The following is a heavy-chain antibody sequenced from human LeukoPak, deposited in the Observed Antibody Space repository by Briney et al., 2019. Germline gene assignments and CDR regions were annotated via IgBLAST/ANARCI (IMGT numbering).Heavy chain of an antibody. Sequence: PGGSLRLSCAGSGFTFGDYAMNRVRQAPGKGLEWVGLVRSEIYGGTTEYAASVKGRFTVSRDDSNNIAYLQLNSLTTEDTAVYYCSRGLTSVGKKYWFDYWGQGTLVTVSS. D-gene: IGHD2-8*02. CDR3: SRGLTSVGKKYWFDY. CDR2: VRSEIYGGTT. J-gene: IGHJ4*02. V-gene: IGHV3-49*04. CDR1: GFTFGDYA.